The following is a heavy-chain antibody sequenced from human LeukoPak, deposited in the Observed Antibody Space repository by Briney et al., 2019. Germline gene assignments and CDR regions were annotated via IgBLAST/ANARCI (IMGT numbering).Heavy chain of an antibody. CDR3: ARGYYDSSGYPRSYYGMDV. CDR1: GYTFTSYD. V-gene: IGHV1-8*01. Sequence: ASVKVSCKASGYTFTSYDINWVRQATGQGLEWMGWMNPNSGNTGYAQKFQGRVTMTRNTSISTAHMELSSLRSEDTAVYYCARGYYDSSGYPRSYYGMDVWGQGTTVTVSS. D-gene: IGHD3-22*01. J-gene: IGHJ6*02. CDR2: MNPNSGNT.